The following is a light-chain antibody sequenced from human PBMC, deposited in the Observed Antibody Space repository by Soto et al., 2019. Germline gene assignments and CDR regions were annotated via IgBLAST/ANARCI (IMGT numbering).Light chain of an antibody. Sequence: QSALTQHASVSGSPGQSITISCTGTSNDVGLYNLVSWYQQHPGKAPKLMIYEGSKRPSGVSNRFSGSKSGNTASLTISGLQAEDEADYYCCSYAGHTTSVFGTGTKVTVL. J-gene: IGLJ1*01. V-gene: IGLV2-23*01. CDR2: EGS. CDR1: SNDVGLYNL. CDR3: CSYAGHTTSV.